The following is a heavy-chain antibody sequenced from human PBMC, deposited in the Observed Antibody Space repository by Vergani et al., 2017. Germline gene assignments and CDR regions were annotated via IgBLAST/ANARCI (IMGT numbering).Heavy chain of an antibody. V-gene: IGHV3-23*01. CDR3: AKHTRGYSYRPDY. Sequence: EAQLLESGGGLVQPGGSLRLSCAASGFTFSSFAMSWVRQAPGKGLEWVSAISGSGGSTYYADSVKGRFTISRDNSKNTLYLQMNSLRAEDTAVYYCAKHTRGYSYRPDYWGQGTLVTVSS. D-gene: IGHD5-18*01. CDR2: ISGSGGST. CDR1: GFTFSSFA. J-gene: IGHJ4*02.